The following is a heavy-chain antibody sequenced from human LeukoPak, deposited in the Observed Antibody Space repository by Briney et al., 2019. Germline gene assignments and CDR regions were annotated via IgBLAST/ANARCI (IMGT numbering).Heavy chain of an antibody. D-gene: IGHD2-15*01. CDR2: INHSGST. CDR3: ARGRFSGGSCYAVDFDY. J-gene: IGHJ4*02. CDR1: GGSFSGYY. V-gene: IGHV4-34*01. Sequence: PSETLSLTCAVYGGSFSGYYWSWIRQPPGKGLEWIGEINHSGSTNYNPSLKSRVTISVDTSKNQFSLKLSSVTAADTAVYYCARGRFSGGSCYAVDFDYWGQGTLVTVSS.